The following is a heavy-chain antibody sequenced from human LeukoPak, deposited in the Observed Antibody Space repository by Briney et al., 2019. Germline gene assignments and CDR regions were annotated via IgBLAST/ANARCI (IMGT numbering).Heavy chain of an antibody. CDR2: IYYSGST. CDR3: ARASHLGYCSSTSCYEGLAFDI. J-gene: IGHJ3*02. CDR1: GGSISSYY. Sequence: PSEALSLTCTVSGGSISSYYWSWIRQPPGKGLEWIGYIYYSGSTNYNPSLKSRVTISVDTSKNQFSLKLSSVTAADTAVYYCARASHLGYCSSTSCYEGLAFDIWGQGTMVTVSS. D-gene: IGHD2-2*01. V-gene: IGHV4-59*01.